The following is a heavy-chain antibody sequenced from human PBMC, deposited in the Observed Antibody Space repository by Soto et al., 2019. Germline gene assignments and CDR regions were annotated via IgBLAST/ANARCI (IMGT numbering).Heavy chain of an antibody. CDR3: AKGGGGDIVVVPAAIDYYYYYMDV. Sequence: EVQLLESGGGLVQPGGSLRLSCAASGFTFSSYAMSWVRQAPGKGLEWVSAISGSGGSTYYADSVKGRFTISRDNSKNTLYLQMNRLRADDTAVYYCAKGGGGDIVVVPAAIDYYYYYMDVWGKGTTVTVSS. CDR1: GFTFSSYA. V-gene: IGHV3-23*01. CDR2: ISGSGGST. J-gene: IGHJ6*03. D-gene: IGHD2-2*01.